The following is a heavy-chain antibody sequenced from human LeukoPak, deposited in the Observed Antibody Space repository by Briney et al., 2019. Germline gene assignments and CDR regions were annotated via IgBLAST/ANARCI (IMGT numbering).Heavy chain of an antibody. CDR2: ISAYNGNT. Sequence: GASVKVSCKSSGYTFTSYGISWVRQAPGQGLEWMGWISAYNGNTNYAQKFQGRVTMTRDTSISTAYMELSRLRSDDTAVYYCARGYYDILTGYRVYYFDYWGQGTLVTVSS. J-gene: IGHJ4*02. D-gene: IGHD3-9*01. CDR1: GYTFTSYG. CDR3: ARGYYDILTGYRVYYFDY. V-gene: IGHV1-18*01.